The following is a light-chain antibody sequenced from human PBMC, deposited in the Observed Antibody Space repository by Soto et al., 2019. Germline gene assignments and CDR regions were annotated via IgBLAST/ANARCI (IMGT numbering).Light chain of an antibody. CDR2: LNSDGSH. CDR3: QTWGTGIHYV. V-gene: IGLV4-69*01. J-gene: IGLJ1*01. Sequence: QLVLTQSPSASASLGASVKLTCTLSSGHSSYAIAWHQQQPEKGPRYLMKLNSDGSHSKWDGIPDRFSGSSSGAERYLTIASLQSEDEADYYCQTWGTGIHYVFGTGTKVTVL. CDR1: SGHSSYA.